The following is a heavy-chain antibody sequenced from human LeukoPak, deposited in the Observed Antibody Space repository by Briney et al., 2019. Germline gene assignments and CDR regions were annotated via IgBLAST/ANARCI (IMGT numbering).Heavy chain of an antibody. V-gene: IGHV4-4*02. CDR1: GGSISSSNW. Sequence: AETLSLTCAVSGGSISSSNWWSWVRQPPGKGLEWIGEIYHSGSTNYNPSLKSRVTISVDKSKNQFSLKLSSVTAADTAVYYCARSLSTHYYYYMDVWGKGTTVTVSS. D-gene: IGHD3-3*02. CDR2: IYHSGST. J-gene: IGHJ6*03. CDR3: ARSLSTHYYYYMDV.